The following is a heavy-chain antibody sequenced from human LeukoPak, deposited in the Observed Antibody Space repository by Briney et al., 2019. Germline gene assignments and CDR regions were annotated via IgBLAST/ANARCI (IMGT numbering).Heavy chain of an antibody. J-gene: IGHJ1*01. D-gene: IGHD6-13*01. V-gene: IGHV3-30*02. Sequence: GGSLRLSCAASGFTFSSYGMHWVRQAPGKGLEWVAFIRYDGSNKYYADSVKGRFTISRDNSKNTLYLQMNSLRAEDTAVYYCAKDRPGIAAAGPSIFQHWGQGTQVTVSS. CDR2: IRYDGSNK. CDR3: AKDRPGIAAAGPSIFQH. CDR1: GFTFSSYG.